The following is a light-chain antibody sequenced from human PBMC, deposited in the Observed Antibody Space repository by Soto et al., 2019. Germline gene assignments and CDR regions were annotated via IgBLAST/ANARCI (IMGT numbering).Light chain of an antibody. CDR1: QRISIW. Sequence: DIQMTQSPSTLSASVGDRVTITCRASQRISIWLAWYQQKPGKAPNLLISKASSLESGVPSRFIGSGSGTEFTLTISSLQPADFATYYCQQYNNYPWTFGQGTKVEIK. J-gene: IGKJ1*01. CDR2: KAS. CDR3: QQYNNYPWT. V-gene: IGKV1-5*03.